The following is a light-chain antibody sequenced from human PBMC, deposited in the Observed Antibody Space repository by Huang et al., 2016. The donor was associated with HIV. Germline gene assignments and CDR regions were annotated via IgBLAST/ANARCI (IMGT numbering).Light chain of an antibody. Sequence: DIQMTKSPSSLSASVGDRVTITCQASQDISKYLNWYQQKPGNAPKLLIYDESNLETVVPSRFSGSGSGTDFTFTISSLQPEDIATYYCQQYDNLPRTFGQGTKVEIK. CDR2: DES. J-gene: IGKJ1*01. CDR3: QQYDNLPRT. CDR1: QDISKY. V-gene: IGKV1-33*01.